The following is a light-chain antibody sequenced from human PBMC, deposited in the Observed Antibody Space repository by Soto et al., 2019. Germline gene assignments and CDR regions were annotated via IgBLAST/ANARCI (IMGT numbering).Light chain of an antibody. V-gene: IGKV1-27*01. CDR3: QKYDSAPET. Sequence: DIQMTQSPSSLSASVGDRVTITCRASQGISNDLAWYQQKPGKVPKLLIYVASTLQSGVPTRFSGSGSRTDFTLTISSLQPEDVAIYYCQKYDSAPETFGPGTKVDIK. CDR1: QGISND. CDR2: VAS. J-gene: IGKJ3*01.